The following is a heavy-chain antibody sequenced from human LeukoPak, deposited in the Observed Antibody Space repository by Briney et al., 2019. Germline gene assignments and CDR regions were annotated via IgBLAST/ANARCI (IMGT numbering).Heavy chain of an antibody. CDR2: INWNGGST. CDR1: GFTFDDYG. D-gene: IGHD6-6*01. V-gene: IGHV3-20*04. J-gene: IGHJ4*02. Sequence: GGSLRLSCAASGFTFDDYGMSWVRQAPGKGLEWVSGINWNGGSTGYADSVKGRFTISRDNAKNSLYLQMNSLRAEDTALYYCASPAKYSDTWYFDYWGQGTLVTVSS. CDR3: ASPAKYSDTWYFDY.